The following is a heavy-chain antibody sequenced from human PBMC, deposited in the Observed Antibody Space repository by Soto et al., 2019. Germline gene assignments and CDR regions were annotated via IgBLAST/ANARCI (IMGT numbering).Heavy chain of an antibody. V-gene: IGHV3-23*01. CDR3: ANLHGRAPDIVVVPAAMEPFDY. Sequence: GGSLRLSCAASGFTFSSYAMSWVRQAPGKGLEWVSAISGSGGSTYYADSVKGRFTISRDNSKNTLYLQMNSLRAEDTAVYYCANLHGRAPDIVVVPAAMEPFDYWGQGTLVTVSS. CDR2: ISGSGGST. J-gene: IGHJ4*02. CDR1: GFTFSSYA. D-gene: IGHD2-2*01.